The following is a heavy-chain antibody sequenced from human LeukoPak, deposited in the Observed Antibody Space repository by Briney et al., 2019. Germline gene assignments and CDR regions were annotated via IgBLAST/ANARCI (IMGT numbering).Heavy chain of an antibody. Sequence: GGSLRLSCAASGFTFDDYAMHWARHAPGKGLEWVSGISWNSGSIGYADSVKGRFTISRDNAKNSLYLQMNSLRAEDTALYYCAKGRDKYQLLSKNWFDPWGQGTLVTVSS. D-gene: IGHD2-2*01. CDR1: GFTFDDYA. V-gene: IGHV3-9*01. J-gene: IGHJ5*02. CDR3: AKGRDKYQLLSKNWFDP. CDR2: ISWNSGSI.